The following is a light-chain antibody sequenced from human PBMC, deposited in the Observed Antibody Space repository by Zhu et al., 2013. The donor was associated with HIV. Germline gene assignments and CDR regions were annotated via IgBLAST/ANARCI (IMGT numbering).Light chain of an antibody. J-gene: IGLJ2*01. CDR1: NIGSQT. CDR2: QST. Sequence: SYELTQPPSVSVAPGRTARITCGGNNIGSQTVHWYQQKPGQSPVLVMYQSTKRPSGIPERFSGSKSGNTATLTISGTQALDEADYYCQSWDGTTLVFGGGTKVTVL. V-gene: IGLV3-9*01. CDR3: QSWDGTTLV.